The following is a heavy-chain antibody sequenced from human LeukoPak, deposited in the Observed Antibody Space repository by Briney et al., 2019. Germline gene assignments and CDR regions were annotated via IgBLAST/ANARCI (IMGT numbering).Heavy chain of an antibody. CDR1: GFTFSNYW. CDR3: VRDLILVWTPGDDFDH. Sequence: PGGSLRLSCAASGFTFSNYWMHWVRQAPGKGLEWVSRINERAAIISYADSVKGRFTISRENARNTLYLQMNSLIAEDTAVYYCVRDLILVWTPGDDFDHWGQGTLVTVSS. D-gene: IGHD3-16*01. V-gene: IGHV3-74*01. CDR2: INERAAII. J-gene: IGHJ4*02.